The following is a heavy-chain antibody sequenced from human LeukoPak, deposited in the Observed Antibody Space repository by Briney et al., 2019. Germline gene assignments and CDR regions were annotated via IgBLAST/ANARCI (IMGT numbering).Heavy chain of an antibody. Sequence: GGSLRLSCAASGFTFSSYSMNWVRQAPGKGLEWVSSISDGSSHIYYADSVKGRFTISRDNAKNTLYLQMNSLRAEDTAVYSCVRGVGGDSRFDPWGQGTLVTVSS. CDR1: GFTFSSYS. CDR2: ISDGSSHI. D-gene: IGHD1-26*01. V-gene: IGHV3-21*01. J-gene: IGHJ5*02. CDR3: VRGVGGDSRFDP.